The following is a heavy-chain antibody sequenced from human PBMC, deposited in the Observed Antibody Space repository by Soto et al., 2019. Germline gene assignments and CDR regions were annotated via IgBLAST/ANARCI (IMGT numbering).Heavy chain of an antibody. J-gene: IGHJ4*02. CDR3: AHRDEWLTRN. CDR1: GFSLSTSGVG. D-gene: IGHD5-12*01. Sequence: QITLKESGPTLVKPTQTLTLTCTFSGFSLSTSGVGVAWIRQPPGKALEWLALIYWDDEKRYSPSLKNRLTITNATSKKQVVLTMTNMDPVDTATYYFAHRDEWLTRNWGQGTLVTVTS. CDR2: IYWDDEK. V-gene: IGHV2-5*02.